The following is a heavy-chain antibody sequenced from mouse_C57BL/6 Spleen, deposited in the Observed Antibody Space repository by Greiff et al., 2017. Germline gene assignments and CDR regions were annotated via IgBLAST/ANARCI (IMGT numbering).Heavy chain of an antibody. CDR2: IDPHSGGT. CDR1: GYTFTSYW. Sequence: QVQLQQPGAELVKPGASVKMSCKASGYTFTSYWMNWVKQRPGRGLEWIGRIDPHSGGTKYNEKFKSKATLTVDKPSSTASMQLSSLTSEDSAVXYCAREGDYCGSRIYWYFDVWGTGTTVTVSS. D-gene: IGHD1-1*01. CDR3: AREGDYCGSRIYWYFDV. J-gene: IGHJ1*03. V-gene: IGHV1-72*01.